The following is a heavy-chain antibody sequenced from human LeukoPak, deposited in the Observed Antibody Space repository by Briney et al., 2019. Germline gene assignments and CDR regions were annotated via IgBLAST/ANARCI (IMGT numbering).Heavy chain of an antibody. D-gene: IGHD4-11*01. Sequence: GGPLRLSCAASGFTFSSHGMHWVRQAPGKGLEWVAVIWYDGSNEFCADSVKGRFTISRDNSKNTLFLQLNSLRAEDTAVYYCAKGGHDFSPLYWWGQGTLVTVSS. CDR3: AKGGHDFSPLYW. V-gene: IGHV3-33*03. J-gene: IGHJ4*02. CDR1: GFTFSSHG. CDR2: IWYDGSNE.